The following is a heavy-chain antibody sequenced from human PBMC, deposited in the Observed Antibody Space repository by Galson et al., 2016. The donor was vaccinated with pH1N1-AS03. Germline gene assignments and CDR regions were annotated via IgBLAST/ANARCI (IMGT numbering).Heavy chain of an antibody. CDR1: GGTFSTYG. D-gene: IGHD2-15*01. CDR2: IITIFGTT. J-gene: IGHJ6*02. Sequence: SVKVSCKASGGTFSTYGISWVRQATGQGLEWMGGIITIFGTTNYAQKFQGRVTITADESTSTAYLDLSSLRSEDTTVYYCAREVVLSDRAFNYYGMDVWGQGTTVSVSS. CDR3: AREVVLSDRAFNYYGMDV. V-gene: IGHV1-69*13.